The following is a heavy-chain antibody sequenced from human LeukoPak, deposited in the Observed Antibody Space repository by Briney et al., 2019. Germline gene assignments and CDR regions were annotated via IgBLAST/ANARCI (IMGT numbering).Heavy chain of an antibody. V-gene: IGHV3-30*01. CDR3: ARGGAYCSGGSCYEAYYYYMDV. D-gene: IGHD2-15*01. CDR2: ISYDGSNK. CDR1: GFTFTSHW. J-gene: IGHJ6*03. Sequence: GGSLRLSCAASGFTFTSHWMSWVRQAPGKGLEWVAVISYDGSNKYYADSVKGRFTISRDNSKNTLYLQMNSLRAEDTAVYYCARGGAYCSGGSCYEAYYYYMDVWGKGTTVTVSS.